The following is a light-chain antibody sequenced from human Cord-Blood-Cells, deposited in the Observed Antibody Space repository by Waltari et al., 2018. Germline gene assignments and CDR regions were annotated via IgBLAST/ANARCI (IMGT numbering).Light chain of an antibody. CDR1: QRVSRSY. J-gene: IGKJ2*01. V-gene: IGKV3-20*01. CDR3: QQYGSSPNT. Sequence: ELVLTHSPGTLALSPGERATLSCRASQRVSRSYLAWYQQKPGQAPRLLIYGASSRATGIPDRFSGSGSGTDFTLTISRLEPEDFAVYYCQQYGSSPNTFGQGTKLEIK. CDR2: GAS.